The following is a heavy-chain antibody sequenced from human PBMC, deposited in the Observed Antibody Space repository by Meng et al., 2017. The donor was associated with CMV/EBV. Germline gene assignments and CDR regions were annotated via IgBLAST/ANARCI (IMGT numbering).Heavy chain of an antibody. D-gene: IGHD3-3*01. CDR1: GSDG. CDR3: ARLQRRVYDFSSDYYRAYSWFDS. V-gene: IGHV1-18*01. Sequence: ASVKVSCKPSGSDGMGWVRQIPGQGLEGMGSITARNGNTKYSQKFQGRLSITRDTSTNTGYMELRSLRYDDSAVYYCARLQRRVYDFSSDYYRAYSWFDSWGQGTLVTVSS. J-gene: IGHJ5*01. CDR2: ITARNGNT.